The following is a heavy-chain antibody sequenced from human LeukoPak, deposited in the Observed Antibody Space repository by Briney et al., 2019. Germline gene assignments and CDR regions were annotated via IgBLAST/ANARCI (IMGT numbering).Heavy chain of an antibody. CDR3: ARDGFESVRYFGWLLFGDYSSYSMDV. CDR2: INPYNVKT. D-gene: IGHD3-9*01. Sequence: ASVKVSCKASDYTFTSYVISWVRQAPGQRLEWMGWINPYNVKTNSAHTLQGRVTMTTDTSTTTAYMELRSLRSDDTAVYYCARDGFESVRYFGWLLFGDYSSYSMDVWGKGTPVTVSS. J-gene: IGHJ6*03. V-gene: IGHV1-18*01. CDR1: DYTFTSYV.